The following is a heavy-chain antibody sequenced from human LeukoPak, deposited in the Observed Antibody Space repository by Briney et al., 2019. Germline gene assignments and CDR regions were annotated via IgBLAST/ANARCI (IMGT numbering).Heavy chain of an antibody. CDR2: IYSNGGTT. D-gene: IGHD2-2*01. V-gene: IGHV4-4*08. J-gene: IGHJ4*02. CDR1: GGSISSAC. Sequence: PSETLSLTCTVSGGSISSACWSWIRQPPGKGLEWIGCIYSNGGTTNYNPSLKSRVTISVDTSKNQFSLKLSSVTAADTAVYYCAREQYCSSTSCPFGYWGQGTLVTVSS. CDR3: AREQYCSSTSCPFGY.